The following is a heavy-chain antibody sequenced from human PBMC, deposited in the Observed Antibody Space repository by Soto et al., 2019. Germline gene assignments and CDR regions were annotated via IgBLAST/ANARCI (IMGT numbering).Heavy chain of an antibody. CDR2: FDPGDGET. CDR3: ATVSATIFGVVIHQKFDY. D-gene: IGHD3-3*01. J-gene: IGHJ4*02. CDR1: GYTLTELS. V-gene: IGHV1-24*01. Sequence: RASVKVYCKVSGYTLTELSMHWVRQAPGKGLEWMGGFDPGDGETIYAQKFQGRVTMTEDTSTDTAYMELSSLRSEDTAVYYCATVSATIFGVVIHQKFDYWGQGTLVTVSS.